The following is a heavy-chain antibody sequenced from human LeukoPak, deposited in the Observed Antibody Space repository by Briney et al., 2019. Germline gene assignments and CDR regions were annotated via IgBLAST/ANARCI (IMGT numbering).Heavy chain of an antibody. J-gene: IGHJ3*02. Sequence: GASVKVSCKASGYTFTGYYMHWVRQAPGQGLEWMGWINPNSGGTNYAQKFQGRVTMTRDMSTSTVYMELSSLRSEDTAVYYCARGRSTYYYDSSNAGAFDIWGQGTMVTVSS. CDR1: GYTFTGYY. CDR2: INPNSGGT. V-gene: IGHV1-2*02. CDR3: ARGRSTYYYDSSNAGAFDI. D-gene: IGHD3-22*01.